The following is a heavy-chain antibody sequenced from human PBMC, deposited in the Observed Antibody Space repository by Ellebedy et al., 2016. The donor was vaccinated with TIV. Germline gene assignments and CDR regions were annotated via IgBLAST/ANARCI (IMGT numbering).Heavy chain of an antibody. D-gene: IGHD6-19*01. CDR1: GYSFTSYW. CDR2: IYPGDSDT. Sequence: GESLKISXKGSGYSFTSYWIGWVRQMPGKGLEWMGIIYPGDSDTRYSPSFQGQVTISADKSISTAYLQWSSLKASDTAMYYCARRGESIAVAEPPPWYFDLWGRGTLVTVSS. J-gene: IGHJ2*01. CDR3: ARRGESIAVAEPPPWYFDL. V-gene: IGHV5-51*01.